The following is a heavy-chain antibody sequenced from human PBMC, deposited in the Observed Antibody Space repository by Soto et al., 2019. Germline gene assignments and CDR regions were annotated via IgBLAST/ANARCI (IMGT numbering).Heavy chain of an antibody. CDR3: AADPTFSLGATPTRGVR. CDR1: GFMFSSYW. D-gene: IGHD1-26*01. Sequence: PGGSLRLSCAGSGFMFSSYWMHWVHQTPGKGLMWVARINSDGSSAVYADSVKGRFTISRDNARSILYLQMNSLGADDTAVYYCAADPTFSLGATPTRGVRWGQGTLVTVSS. CDR2: INSDGSSA. V-gene: IGHV3-74*01. J-gene: IGHJ4*02.